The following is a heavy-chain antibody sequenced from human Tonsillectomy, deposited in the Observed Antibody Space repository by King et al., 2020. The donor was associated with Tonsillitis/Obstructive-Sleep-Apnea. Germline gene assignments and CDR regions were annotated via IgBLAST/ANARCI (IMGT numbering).Heavy chain of an antibody. J-gene: IGHJ4*02. Sequence: VQLVQSGAEVKKPGASVKVSCKASGYTFTSYYMHWVRQAPGQGLEWMGIINPSGGSTSYAQKFQGRVTMTRDTSTSTVYMELSSLRSEDTAVYYCARAYCANIYCSSSSHETDYWGQGTLVTVSS. CDR1: GYTFTSYY. V-gene: IGHV1-46*01. CDR3: ARAYCANIYCSSSSHETDY. D-gene: IGHD2-2*01. CDR2: INPSGGST.